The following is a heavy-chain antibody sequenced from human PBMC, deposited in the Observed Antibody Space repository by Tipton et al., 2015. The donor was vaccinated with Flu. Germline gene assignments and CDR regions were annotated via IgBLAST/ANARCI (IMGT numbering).Heavy chain of an antibody. CDR1: GGSISSYY. Sequence: TLSLTCTVSGGSISSYYWSWIRQPPGKGLEWIGYIYYSGSTNYNPSLKSRVTISVDTSKNQFSLKLSSVTAADTAVYYCARGYVYYYYYMDVWGKGTTVTVSS. D-gene: IGHD2-2*01. CDR2: IYYSGST. V-gene: IGHV4-59*12. J-gene: IGHJ6*03. CDR3: ARGYVYYYYYMDV.